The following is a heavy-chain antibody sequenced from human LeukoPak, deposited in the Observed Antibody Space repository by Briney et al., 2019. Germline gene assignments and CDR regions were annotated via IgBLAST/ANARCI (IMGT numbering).Heavy chain of an antibody. Sequence: GGSLRLSCAASGFTFSSYSMDWVRQAPGKGLEWVSSISSSSSYIYYADSVKGRFTISRDNAKNSLYLQMNSLRAEDTAVYYCARDLPQLRYFDWSASCMDVWGQGTTVTVSS. V-gene: IGHV3-21*01. CDR3: ARDLPQLRYFDWSASCMDV. CDR1: GFTFSSYS. D-gene: IGHD3-9*01. J-gene: IGHJ6*02. CDR2: ISSSSSYI.